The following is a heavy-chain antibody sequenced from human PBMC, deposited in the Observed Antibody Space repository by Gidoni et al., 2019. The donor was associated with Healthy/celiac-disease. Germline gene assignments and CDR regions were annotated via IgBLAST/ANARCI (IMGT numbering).Heavy chain of an antibody. CDR2: SYYSGST. CDR1: VGSISISSYY. V-gene: IGHV4-39*01. Sequence: QLQLQESGPGLVKPSETLSLTCTVSVGSISISSYYWGWIRQPPGKGLEWIGSSYYSGSTYYNPSLKSRVTISVDTSKNQFSLKLSSVTAADTTVYYCARRKRYSYGFDYWGQGTLVTVSS. CDR3: ARRKRYSYGFDY. J-gene: IGHJ4*02. D-gene: IGHD5-18*01.